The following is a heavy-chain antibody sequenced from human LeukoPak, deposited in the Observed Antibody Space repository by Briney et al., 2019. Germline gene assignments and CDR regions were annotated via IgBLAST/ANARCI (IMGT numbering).Heavy chain of an antibody. CDR1: GGSISSSSYY. CDR3: AREGGVDYYGSGFDY. V-gene: IGHV4-39*07. Sequence: SETLSLTCTVSGGSISSSSYYWGWIRQPPGKGLEWIGSIYYSGSTYYNPSLKSRVTISVDTSKNQFSLKLSSVTAADTAVYYCAREGGVDYYGSGFDYWGQGTLVTVSS. D-gene: IGHD3-10*01. J-gene: IGHJ4*02. CDR2: IYYSGST.